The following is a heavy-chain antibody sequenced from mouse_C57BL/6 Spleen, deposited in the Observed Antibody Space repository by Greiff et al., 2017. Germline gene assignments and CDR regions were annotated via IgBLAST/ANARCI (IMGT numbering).Heavy chain of an antibody. CDR2: ISRGSSTI. D-gene: IGHD1-1*01. Sequence: EVKLMESGGGLVKPGGSLKLSCAASGFTFSDYGMHWVRQAPEKGLEWVAYISRGSSTIYYADTVKGRFTISRDNAKNTLFLQMTSLRSEDTAMYYCARLYYYGSSYEYYLDYWGQGTTLTVSS. J-gene: IGHJ2*01. CDR3: ARLYYYGSSYEYYLDY. V-gene: IGHV5-17*01. CDR1: GFTFSDYG.